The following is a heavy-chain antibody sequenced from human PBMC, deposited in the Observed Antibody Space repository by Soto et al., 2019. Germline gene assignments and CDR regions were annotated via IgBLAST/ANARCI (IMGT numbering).Heavy chain of an antibody. CDR1: GFTFSSYA. Sequence: GGSLRLSCAASGFTFSSYAMHWVRQAPGKGLEWVAVISYDGSNKYYADSVKGRFTISRDNSKNTLYLQMNSLRAEDTAVYYCVTVAVAGLLSYFQHWGQGTLVTVSS. V-gene: IGHV3-30-3*01. CDR2: ISYDGSNK. D-gene: IGHD6-19*01. CDR3: VTVAVAGLLSYFQH. J-gene: IGHJ1*01.